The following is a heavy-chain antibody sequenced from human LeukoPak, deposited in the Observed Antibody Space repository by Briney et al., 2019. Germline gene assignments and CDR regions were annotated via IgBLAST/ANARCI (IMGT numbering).Heavy chain of an antibody. CDR3: AKSYRFSSSWYES. J-gene: IGHJ5*01. CDR1: GFTFSSSA. Sequence: GGSLRLSCAAPGFTFSSSAMSWVRQAQGKGLEGVSGISGSGDMTYYADSVNGRFTLSRDNSKNTLYLQMNSLRDEDTAVYYCAKSYRFSSSWYESWGQGTLVTVSS. V-gene: IGHV3-23*01. D-gene: IGHD6-13*01. CDR2: ISGSGDMT.